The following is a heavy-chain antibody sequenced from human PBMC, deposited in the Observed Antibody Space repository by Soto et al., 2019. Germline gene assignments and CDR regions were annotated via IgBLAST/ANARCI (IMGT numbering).Heavy chain of an antibody. D-gene: IGHD3-10*01. J-gene: IGHJ4*02. CDR2: IYYSGST. V-gene: IGHV4-30-4*01. CDR1: GDSINSENYC. CDR3: ATQNPGSYHFDH. Sequence: LSLTCTVSGDSINSENYCWSWIRQPPGKGLEWIGYIYYSGSTYYNPSLKSRVTISLDKSKNEFSLRLNSVTAADTAVYYCATQNPGSYHFDHWGQGHPVTVSS.